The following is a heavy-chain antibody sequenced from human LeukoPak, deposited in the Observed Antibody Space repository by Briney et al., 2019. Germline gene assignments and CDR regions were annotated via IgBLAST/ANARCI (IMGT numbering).Heavy chain of an antibody. J-gene: IGHJ4*02. CDR3: ARGHPSPGIAVAGTTRRPNDY. CDR1: GFTVSSNY. D-gene: IGHD6-19*01. V-gene: IGHV3-53*05. CDR2: IYSGGST. Sequence: PGGSLRLSCAASGFTVSSNYMSWVRQAPGKGLEWVSVIYSGGSTYYADSVKGRFTISRDNSKDTLYLQMNSLRSEDTAVYYCARGHPSPGIAVAGTTRRPNDYWGQGTLVTVSS.